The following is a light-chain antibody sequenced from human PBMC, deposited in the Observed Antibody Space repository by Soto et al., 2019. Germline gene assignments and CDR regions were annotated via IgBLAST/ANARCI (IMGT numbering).Light chain of an antibody. V-gene: IGKV1-39*01. Sequence: DIQMAQSPSSLSASVGDRVTITCRASQYIDTYLHWYQQKPGKAPKLLIYAASSLQSGVPSRFSGSGSATDFTLTISSLQPEDFASYFCQQTHSVPQTFGGGTKVEIK. CDR3: QQTHSVPQT. CDR1: QYIDTY. CDR2: AAS. J-gene: IGKJ4*01.